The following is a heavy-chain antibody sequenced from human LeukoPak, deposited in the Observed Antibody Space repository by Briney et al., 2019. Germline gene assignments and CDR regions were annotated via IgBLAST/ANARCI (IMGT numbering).Heavy chain of an antibody. V-gene: IGHV3-30*18. CDR2: ISYDGSNK. CDR3: AKDPGYGSGSYLDY. D-gene: IGHD3-10*01. CDR1: GFAFSSYG. Sequence: GGSLRLSCAASGFAFSSYGMHWVRQAPGKGLEWVAVISYDGSNKYYADSVKGRFTISRDNSKNTLYLQMNSLRAEDTAVYYCAKDPGYGSGSYLDYWGQGTLVTVSS. J-gene: IGHJ4*02.